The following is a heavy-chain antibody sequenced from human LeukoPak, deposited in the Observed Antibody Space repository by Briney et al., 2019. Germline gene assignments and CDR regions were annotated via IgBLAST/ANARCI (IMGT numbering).Heavy chain of an antibody. V-gene: IGHV4-59*08. CDR1: GGSINSDY. D-gene: IGHD3-10*01. Sequence: SETLSLTCAVSGGSINSDYWSWIRQPPGKGLEWIGCIYYSGATNYNPSLDSRVTISIDTSNAQFSLRLTSVTAADTAVYYCARHQLRGFLDDNWGQGILVTVSS. CDR2: IYYSGAT. CDR3: ARHQLRGFLDDN. J-gene: IGHJ4*02.